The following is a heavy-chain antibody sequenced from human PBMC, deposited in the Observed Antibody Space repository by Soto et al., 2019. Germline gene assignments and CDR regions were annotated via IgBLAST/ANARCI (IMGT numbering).Heavy chain of an antibody. Sequence: ASVKVSCRTSGYTFTAYYIHWVRQAPGQGLEWMGWINPNTGDTKYGQKFQGWVTMTRDTSLFTAYLELSRLKYDDTAVYFCARDNRGSYYFDSWGPGTLVTVSS. CDR3: ARDNRGSYYFDS. CDR1: GYTFTAYY. J-gene: IGHJ4*02. CDR2: INPNTGDT. V-gene: IGHV1-2*04. D-gene: IGHD6-6*01.